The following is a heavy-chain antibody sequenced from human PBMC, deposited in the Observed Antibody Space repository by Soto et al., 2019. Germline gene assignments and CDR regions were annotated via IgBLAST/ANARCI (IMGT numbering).Heavy chain of an antibody. J-gene: IGHJ3*02. CDR3: ARGIAGAFDI. CDR2: IYYSGST. CDR1: VGSISSGGYY. V-gene: IGHV4-31*03. D-gene: IGHD6-13*01. Sequence: SETLSLTCTVSVGSISSGGYYWSWIRQHPGKGLEWIGYIYYSGSTYYNPSLKSRVTISVDTSKNQFSLKLSSVTAADTAVYYCARGIAGAFDIWGQGTMVTVSS.